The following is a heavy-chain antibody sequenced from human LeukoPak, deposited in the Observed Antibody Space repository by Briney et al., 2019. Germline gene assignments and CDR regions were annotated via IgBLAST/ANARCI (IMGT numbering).Heavy chain of an antibody. D-gene: IGHD2-2*01. Sequence: GGSLRLSCAASGFTFSSYAMHWVRQAPGKGLEWVAVISYDGSNKYYAGSVKGRFTISRDNSKNTLYLQMNSLRAEDTAVYYCARDPYQMYYFDYWGQGTLVTVSS. CDR1: GFTFSSYA. CDR3: ARDPYQMYYFDY. V-gene: IGHV3-30*04. CDR2: ISYDGSNK. J-gene: IGHJ4*02.